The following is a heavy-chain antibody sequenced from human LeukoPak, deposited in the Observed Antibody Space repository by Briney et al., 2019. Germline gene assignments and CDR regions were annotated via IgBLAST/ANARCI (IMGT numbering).Heavy chain of an antibody. CDR3: ASADGDRRPPSFDY. CDR1: LYTFTSYD. D-gene: IGHD4-17*01. V-gene: IGHV1-8*01. Sequence: SVNVSCKPSLYTFTSYDINGVQQATRQGLDGMGWINPNSGNTGYAQKFQGRVHMTRNNSISTAYMELSSLRSEDTGVYYCASADGDRRPPSFDYWGQGTLVAVSS. CDR2: INPNSGNT. J-gene: IGHJ4*02.